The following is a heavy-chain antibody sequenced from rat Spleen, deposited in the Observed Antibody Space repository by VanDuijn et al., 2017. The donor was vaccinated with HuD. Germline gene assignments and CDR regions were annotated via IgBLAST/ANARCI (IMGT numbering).Heavy chain of an antibody. V-gene: IGHV5-22*01. CDR1: GFTFSDYY. Sequence: EVQLVESDGGLVQPGRSLKLSCAASGFTFSDYYMAWVRQAPTKGLEWVASISYEGSGTYYGDSVKGRFTISRDNAKSTLSLQMNSLRSEDTATYYCARLTGGHFDYWGQGVMGTVSS. CDR2: ISYEGSGT. D-gene: IGHD5-1*01. CDR3: ARLTGGHFDY. J-gene: IGHJ2*01.